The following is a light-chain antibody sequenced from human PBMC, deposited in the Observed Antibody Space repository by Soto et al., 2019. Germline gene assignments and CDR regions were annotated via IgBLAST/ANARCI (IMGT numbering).Light chain of an antibody. J-gene: IGLJ2*01. CDR2: SDN. CDR1: SSNIGSNT. CDR3: AAGHDGGGGVV. Sequence: QSVLTQPPSASGTPGQRVTISCSGSSSNIGSNTVTWYQQLPGTAPKLLIYSDNQRPSGVPDRFSGSKSGTSASLAISGLQSEDEAEYYCAAGHDGGGGVVFGGGTKLTVL. V-gene: IGLV1-44*01.